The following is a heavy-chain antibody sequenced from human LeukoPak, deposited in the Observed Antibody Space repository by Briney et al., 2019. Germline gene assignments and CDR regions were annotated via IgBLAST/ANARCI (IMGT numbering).Heavy chain of an antibody. V-gene: IGHV3-23*01. J-gene: IGHJ4*02. CDR1: GFTFRSYA. CDR2: ISVRGGST. Sequence: GGCLSLFCAASGFTFRSYAMSWVRQAPGKGLEWVSAISVRGGSTYYADSVKGRFTISRDNSKNTLYLQMNSLRAEDTAVYYCAKVPVSSGSYYFDYWGQGTLVTVSS. CDR3: AKVPVSSGSYYFDY. D-gene: IGHD3-10*01.